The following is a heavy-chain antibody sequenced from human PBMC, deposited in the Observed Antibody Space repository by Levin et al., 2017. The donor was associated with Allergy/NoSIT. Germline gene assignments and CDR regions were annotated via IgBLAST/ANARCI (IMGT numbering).Heavy chain of an antibody. J-gene: IGHJ4*02. D-gene: IGHD1-26*01. CDR2: ISSSGRTI. Sequence: FLRLSCAASGFIFTTYGMNWVRQAPGKGLECVSYISSSGRTIYYADSVKGRFTISRDNARNSLFLQMNSLRDEDTAVYYCATDQQWEQPHYFDSWGQGTLVSVSS. CDR3: ATDQQWEQPHYFDS. V-gene: IGHV3-48*02. CDR1: GFIFTTYG.